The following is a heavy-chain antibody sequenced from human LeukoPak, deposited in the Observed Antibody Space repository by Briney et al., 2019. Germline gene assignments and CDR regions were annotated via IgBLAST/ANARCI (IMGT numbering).Heavy chain of an antibody. D-gene: IGHD3-10*01. J-gene: IGHJ4*02. CDR3: AKSKLLWFGELLSE. Sequence: VSLRLSCAASGFTFSSYAMRWVRQVAGKGLEWVSGISSSGGSTSYENSVKGRFTISRDNSKNTLYLQMDSLKDEDTAVYYCAKSKLLWFGELLSEWGQGTLVIVSS. V-gene: IGHV3-23*02. CDR1: GFTFSSYA. CDR2: ISSSGGST.